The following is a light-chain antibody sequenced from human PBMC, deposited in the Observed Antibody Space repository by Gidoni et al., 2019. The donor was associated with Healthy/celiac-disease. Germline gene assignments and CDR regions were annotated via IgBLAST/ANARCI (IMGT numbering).Light chain of an antibody. CDR3: QQSYSTPTT. V-gene: IGKV1-39*01. CDR2: AAS. J-gene: IGKJ1*01. Sequence: DIQMTQSPSSLSASVGDRVTITCRASQSISSYLNWYQQKPGKAPKLLIYAASSLQSGVTSRFSGSGSGTDFTLTISSLQPEDFATYYCQQSYSTPTTFXQXTKVEIK. CDR1: QSISSY.